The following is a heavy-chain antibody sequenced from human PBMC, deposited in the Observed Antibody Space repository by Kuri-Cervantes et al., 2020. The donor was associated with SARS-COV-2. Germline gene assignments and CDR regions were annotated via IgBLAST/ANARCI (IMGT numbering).Heavy chain of an antibody. CDR3: ASYYDSSGYYYYYYMDV. Sequence: GGSLRLSCAASGFTFSNAWMSWVRQAPGKGLEWVSAISGSGGSTYYADSVKGRFTISRDNSKNTLYLQMNSLRAEDTAVYYCASYYDSSGYYYYYYMDVWGKGTTVTVSS. V-gene: IGHV3-23*01. D-gene: IGHD3-22*01. CDR2: ISGSGGST. CDR1: GFTFSNAW. J-gene: IGHJ6*03.